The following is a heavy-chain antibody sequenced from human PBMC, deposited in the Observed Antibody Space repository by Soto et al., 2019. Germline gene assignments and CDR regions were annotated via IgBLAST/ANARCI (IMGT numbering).Heavy chain of an antibody. Sequence: PGGSLRLSCSASGFTFSSYAMHWVRQAPGKGLEYVSAISSNGGSTYYADSVKGRFTISRDNSKNTLYLQMSSLRAEDTAVYYCVKDLGIAAAATGDNWFGPWGQGTLVTVSS. V-gene: IGHV3-64D*08. CDR1: GFTFSSYA. D-gene: IGHD6-13*01. CDR2: ISSNGGST. CDR3: VKDLGIAAAATGDNWFGP. J-gene: IGHJ5*02.